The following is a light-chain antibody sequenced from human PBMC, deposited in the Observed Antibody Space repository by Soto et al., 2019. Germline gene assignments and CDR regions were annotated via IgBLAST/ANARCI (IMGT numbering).Light chain of an antibody. Sequence: DIQMTQSPSSLSASVGHRVTITCRASENIRTYLNWYQQNPGKAPQLLIYASSTLQSGIPSRFSGSGSGTDFIFTISSLQPEDFAAYFCQQSYNSPPTFGQGTKVEI. CDR2: ASS. CDR1: ENIRTY. V-gene: IGKV1-39*01. J-gene: IGKJ1*01. CDR3: QQSYNSPPT.